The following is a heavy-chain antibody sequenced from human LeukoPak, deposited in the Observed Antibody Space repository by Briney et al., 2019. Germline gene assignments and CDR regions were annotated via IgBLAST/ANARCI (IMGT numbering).Heavy chain of an antibody. CDR1: GVSISTYY. CDR3: ARMYSGTSYYFDY. V-gene: IGHV4-59*01. Sequence: KPSETLSLTCSVSGVSISTYYWIWIRQPPAKGLEWMGFFSYSGSTKYNPSLKSRVTMSVDTSKNQFSLKLNSVTAADTAVYYCARMYSGTSYYFDYWGRGTLVTVSS. CDR2: FSYSGST. J-gene: IGHJ4*02. D-gene: IGHD1-26*01.